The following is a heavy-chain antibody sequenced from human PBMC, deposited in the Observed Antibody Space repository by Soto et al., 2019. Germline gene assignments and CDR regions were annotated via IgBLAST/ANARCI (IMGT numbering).Heavy chain of an antibody. Sequence: QVQLVQSGAEVKKPGSSVKVSCKASGGTFSSYAISWVRQAPGQGREWMGGIIPIFGTANYAQKCQGRVTITADESTRTAYMELRSLRSEDTAVYYCARGGVVAARDAFDIWGQGTMVTVSS. CDR1: GGTFSSYA. D-gene: IGHD2-15*01. J-gene: IGHJ3*02. CDR2: IIPIFGTA. V-gene: IGHV1-69*01. CDR3: ARGGVVAARDAFDI.